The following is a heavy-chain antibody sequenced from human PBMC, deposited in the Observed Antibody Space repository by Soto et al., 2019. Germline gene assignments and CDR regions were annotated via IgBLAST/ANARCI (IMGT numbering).Heavy chain of an antibody. CDR3: ARPSDLYDSSGFYGMDV. CDR2: NIPILGIA. V-gene: IGHV1-69*02. Sequence: QVQLVQSGAEVKKPGSSVKVSCKASGGTFSSYTISWVRQAPGQGLEWMGRNIPILGIANYAQKFQGRVTITADKSTSTAYMELSILRSEDTAVYYCARPSDLYDSSGFYGMDVWGQGTTVTVSS. CDR1: GGTFSSYT. D-gene: IGHD3-22*01. J-gene: IGHJ6*02.